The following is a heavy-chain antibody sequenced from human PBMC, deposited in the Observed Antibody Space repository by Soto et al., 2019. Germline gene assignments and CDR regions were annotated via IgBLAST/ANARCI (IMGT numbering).Heavy chain of an antibody. V-gene: IGHV1-18*01. J-gene: IGHJ4*02. CDR2: ISAYNGNT. Sequence: ASVKVSCKASGYTFTSYGISWVRQAPGQGLEWMGWISAYNGNTNYAQKLQGRVSMTTDTSTSTAYMELRSLRSDDTAVYYCARDTGGRIVATIFDYWGQGTLVTV. CDR1: GYTFTSYG. D-gene: IGHD5-12*01. CDR3: ARDTGGRIVATIFDY.